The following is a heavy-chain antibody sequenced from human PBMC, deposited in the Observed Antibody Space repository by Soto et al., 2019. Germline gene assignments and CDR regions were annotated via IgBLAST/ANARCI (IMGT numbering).Heavy chain of an antibody. V-gene: IGHV1-3*01. J-gene: IGHJ5*02. D-gene: IGHD1-1*01. CDR2: INPANGNT. Sequence: QVQLVQSGAEVKKPGTSVKVSCKASGYSFATYAIHWVRQAPGQGLEWMGWINPANGNTEYSDKFQDRVTFTRDTSATTAYMELRGLRSEDTAVYYCARRYKSAGWLEPWGQGTLVTVSS. CDR3: ARRYKSAGWLEP. CDR1: GYSFATYA.